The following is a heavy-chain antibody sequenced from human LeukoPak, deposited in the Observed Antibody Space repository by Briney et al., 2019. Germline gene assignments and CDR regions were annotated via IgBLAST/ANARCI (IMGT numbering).Heavy chain of an antibody. V-gene: IGHV4-39*01. CDR1: GGSISSSSYY. Sequence: KPSETLSLTCTVSGGSISSSSYYWGWIRQPPGKGLEWIGSIYYSGSTYYNPSLKSRVTISVDTSKNQFSLKLSSVTAADTAVYYCARGYPSRYGDYLWGYYYYMDVWGKGTTVTVSS. D-gene: IGHD4-17*01. CDR2: IYYSGST. J-gene: IGHJ6*03. CDR3: ARGYPSRYGDYLWGYYYYMDV.